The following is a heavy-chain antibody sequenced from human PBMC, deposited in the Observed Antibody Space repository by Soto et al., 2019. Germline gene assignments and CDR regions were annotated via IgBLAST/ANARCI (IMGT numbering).Heavy chain of an antibody. CDR3: RRADSDVVILPDVRRLFDL. CDR1: GYDFFKYN. V-gene: IGHV1-46*01. Sequence: QAQLVQSGAEVKKPGASVKVSCKTSGYDFFKYNMHWVRQAPGQGLECMGVINPNGGYTRHAQKFQGRVIMTRDTSAKKDYMELGGLRSEDTAMYYCRRADSDVVILPDVRRLFDLWGQGALVTVSS. J-gene: IGHJ4*02. D-gene: IGHD2-21*02. CDR2: INPNGGYT.